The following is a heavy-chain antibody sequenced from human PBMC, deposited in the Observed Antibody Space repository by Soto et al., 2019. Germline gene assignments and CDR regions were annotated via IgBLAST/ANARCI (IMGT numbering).Heavy chain of an antibody. J-gene: IGHJ3*02. V-gene: IGHV4-4*07. CDR1: GGSISSYY. Sequence: PSETLSLTCTVSGGSISSYYWSWIRQSAGKGLEWIGRIYPSGRTNYNPSLKSRVTTSLDTSKNQFSLKVVSLTAADTAFYYCARGRGGTYDAFDIWGPGTLVTVS. CDR3: ARGRGGTYDAFDI. D-gene: IGHD1-26*01. CDR2: IYPSGRT.